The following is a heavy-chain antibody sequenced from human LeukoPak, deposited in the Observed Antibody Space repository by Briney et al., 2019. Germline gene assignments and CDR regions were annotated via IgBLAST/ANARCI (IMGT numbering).Heavy chain of an antibody. Sequence: PSETLSLTCTVSGDSISSTNYYWGWIRQPPGKGLEWIGSIYYSGSTYYNPSLESRVTISVDTSKNQFSLMLSSVTAADTAVYYCATSGWYLLPGVYWGQGTLVTVSS. CDR1: GDSISSTNYY. CDR3: ATSGWYLLPGVY. CDR2: IYYSGST. V-gene: IGHV4-39*01. D-gene: IGHD6-19*01. J-gene: IGHJ4*02.